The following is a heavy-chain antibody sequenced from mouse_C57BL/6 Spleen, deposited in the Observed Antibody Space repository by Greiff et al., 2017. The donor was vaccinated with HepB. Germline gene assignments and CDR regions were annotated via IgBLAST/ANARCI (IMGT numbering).Heavy chain of an antibody. Sequence: VQLKESGPELVKPGASVKISCKASGYSFTGYYMNWVKQSPEKSLEWIGEINPSTGGTTYNQKFKAKATLTVDKSSSTAYMQLKSLTSEDSAVYYCARLDGYPFAYWGQGTLVTVSA. CDR3: ARLDGYPFAY. V-gene: IGHV1-42*01. J-gene: IGHJ3*01. CDR2: INPSTGGT. CDR1: GYSFTGYY. D-gene: IGHD2-3*01.